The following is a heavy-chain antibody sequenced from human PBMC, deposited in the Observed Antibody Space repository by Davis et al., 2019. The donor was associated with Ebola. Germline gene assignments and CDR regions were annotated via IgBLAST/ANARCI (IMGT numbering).Heavy chain of an antibody. D-gene: IGHD6-6*01. Sequence: SETLSLTCTVSGGSISSYYWSWIRQPPGKGLEWIAYIYYSGTTSYNPSLKSRVTISVDTSKNQFSLKLSSVTAADTAVYYCARDKLGLTYAFDIWGQGTMVTVSS. V-gene: IGHV4-59*12. CDR1: GGSISSYY. CDR2: IYYSGTT. CDR3: ARDKLGLTYAFDI. J-gene: IGHJ3*02.